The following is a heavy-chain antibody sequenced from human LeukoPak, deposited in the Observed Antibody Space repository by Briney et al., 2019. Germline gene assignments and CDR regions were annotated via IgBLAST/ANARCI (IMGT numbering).Heavy chain of an antibody. CDR1: GGSISSYH. Sequence: SETLSLTCTVSGGSISSYHWSWIRQPPGKGLEWIGNIYYSGTTNYNPSLKSRVTISVDTSKNQFSLKLSSVTAADTAVYYCARGGLDYYMDVWGKGTTVTVSS. J-gene: IGHJ6*03. CDR2: IYYSGTT. CDR3: ARGGLDYYMDV. V-gene: IGHV4-59*12.